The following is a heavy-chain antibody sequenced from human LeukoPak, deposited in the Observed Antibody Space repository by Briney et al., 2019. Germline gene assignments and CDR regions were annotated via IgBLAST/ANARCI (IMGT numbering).Heavy chain of an antibody. CDR3: ARECSSTSCYTAFDY. CDR1: GGSISSHY. J-gene: IGHJ4*02. CDR2: MYYSGST. V-gene: IGHV4-59*11. D-gene: IGHD2-2*02. Sequence: SETLSLTCTVSGGSISSHYWSWIRQPPGKGLEWIGYMYYSGSTNYNPSLKSRVTISVDTSKNQFSLKLSSVTAADTAVYYCARECSSTSCYTAFDYWGQGTLVTVSS.